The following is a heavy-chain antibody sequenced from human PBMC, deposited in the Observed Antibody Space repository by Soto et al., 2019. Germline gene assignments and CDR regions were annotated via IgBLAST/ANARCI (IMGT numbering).Heavy chain of an antibody. Sequence: SVKVSCKASGGTFSSYAISWVRQAPGQGLEWMGGIIPIFGTANYAQKFQGRVTITADKSTSTAYMELSSLRSEDTAVYYCASCRWLQSPYFDYWGQGALVTVSS. CDR3: ASCRWLQSPYFDY. CDR2: IIPIFGTA. CDR1: GGTFSSYA. V-gene: IGHV1-69*06. D-gene: IGHD5-12*01. J-gene: IGHJ4*02.